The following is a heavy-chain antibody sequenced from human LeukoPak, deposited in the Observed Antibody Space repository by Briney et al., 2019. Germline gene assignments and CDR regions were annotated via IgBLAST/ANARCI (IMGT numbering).Heavy chain of an antibody. D-gene: IGHD5-24*01. CDR3: ARARRDGYNWANWYFDL. J-gene: IGHJ2*01. Sequence: GGSLRLSCAASGFTFSSYEMNWVRQAPGKGLEWVSHISSSGSTIYYADSVKGRFTISRDNAKNSLYLQMNSLRAEDTAVYYCARARRDGYNWANWYFDLWGRGTLVTVSS. CDR1: GFTFSSYE. CDR2: ISSSGSTI. V-gene: IGHV3-48*03.